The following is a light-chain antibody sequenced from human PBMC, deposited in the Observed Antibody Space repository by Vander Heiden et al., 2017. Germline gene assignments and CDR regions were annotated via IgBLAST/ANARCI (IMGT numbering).Light chain of an antibody. J-gene: IGLJ2*01. V-gene: IGLV1-44*01. CDR3: AAWDDSLNGVV. Sequence: QSVLTQPPSASGTPGQRVTISCSGRRSNIGRSTVNWYQQLPGTAPKLLIYTSNQRPSGVPDRFSGSKSGTSASLAISGLQSEDEADYYCAAWDDSLNGVVFGGGTKLTVL. CDR2: TSN. CDR1: RSNIGRST.